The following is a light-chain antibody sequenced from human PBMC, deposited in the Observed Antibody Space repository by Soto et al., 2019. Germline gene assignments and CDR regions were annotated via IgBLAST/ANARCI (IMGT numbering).Light chain of an antibody. CDR2: GAS. V-gene: IGKV1D-12*01. J-gene: IGKJ5*01. CDR1: QDISIW. CDR3: QQANSFLSIT. Sequence: DIQMTQSPSTMTASVGDRVTITCRASQDISIWLAWYQHKPGKGPKLLIYGASTLESGVPSRFSGSGSGTDFTLTISSLQPEDFATYYCQQANSFLSITFGQGTRLEIK.